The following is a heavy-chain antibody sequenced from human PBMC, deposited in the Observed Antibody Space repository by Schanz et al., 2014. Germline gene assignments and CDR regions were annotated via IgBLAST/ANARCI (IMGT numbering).Heavy chain of an antibody. Sequence: QVQLVQSGAEVKKPGASVRLSCEASGYTFTSYDINWVRQAPGQGLEWMGWMNPNSGNTGYAQKFQGRVTMTRHTSISTAYMELSSLRSEDTAVYYCAREVGLYDRGWFDPWGQGTLVTVSS. CDR2: MNPNSGNT. CDR3: AREVGLYDRGWFDP. D-gene: IGHD3-22*01. CDR1: GYTFTSYD. V-gene: IGHV1-8*02. J-gene: IGHJ5*02.